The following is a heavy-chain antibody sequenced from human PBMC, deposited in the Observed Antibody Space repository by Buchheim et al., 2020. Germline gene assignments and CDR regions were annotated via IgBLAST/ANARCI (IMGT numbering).Heavy chain of an antibody. V-gene: IGHV3-23*04. CDR3: AKGSRGYTNYYFDY. J-gene: IGHJ4*02. CDR1: GFSFSGYA. D-gene: IGHD4-11*01. CDR2: ISGSGATT. Sequence: EVQLVDSGGGLVQPGESLRLSCAASGFSFSGYAMSWVRQAPGKGLEWVSSISGSGATTFNADSVKGRFTISRDNSKNMLYLQMNSLRAEYTAVYFCAKGSRGYTNYYFDYWGQGTL.